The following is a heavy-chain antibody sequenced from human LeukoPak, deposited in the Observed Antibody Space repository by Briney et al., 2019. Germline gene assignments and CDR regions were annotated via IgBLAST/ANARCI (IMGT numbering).Heavy chain of an antibody. CDR3: ARARMGIQLWSRGPNWFDP. CDR1: GGSISSGGYY. J-gene: IGHJ5*02. CDR2: IYYSGST. D-gene: IGHD5-18*01. V-gene: IGHV4-31*03. Sequence: SETLSLTCTVSGGSISSGGYYWSWIRQHPGKGLEWIGYIYYSGSTYYNPSLKSRVTISVDTSKNQFSLKLSSVTAADTAVYYCARARMGIQLWSRGPNWFDPWGQGTLVTVSS.